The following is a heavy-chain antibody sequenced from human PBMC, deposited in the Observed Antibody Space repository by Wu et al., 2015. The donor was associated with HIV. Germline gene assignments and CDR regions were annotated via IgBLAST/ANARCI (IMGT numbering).Heavy chain of an antibody. CDR2: INPTSGST. Sequence: QVQLVQSGAEVKKPGSSVRVSCTASGGTFTSYAVSWVRRVPGQGLEWMGIINPTSGSTTYSVNFQGRLHMTRDTSASTVYMELSGLKYDDTALYYCSKDAVGLGVTWPGDWGQGTLVIVSS. CDR3: SKDAVGLGVTWPGD. J-gene: IGHJ4*01. CDR1: GGTFTSYA. V-gene: IGHV1-46*01. D-gene: IGHD3-3*01.